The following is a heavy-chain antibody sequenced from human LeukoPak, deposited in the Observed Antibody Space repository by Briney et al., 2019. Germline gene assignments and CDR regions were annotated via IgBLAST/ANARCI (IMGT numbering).Heavy chain of an antibody. CDR3: AGGPSITILGVVIYYYYYMDV. CDR2: INTNTGNP. V-gene: IGHV7-4-1*02. Sequence: ASVKVSCKASGYTFTSYATNWVRQAPGQGLEWMGWINTNTGNPTYAQRFTGRFVFSLDTSVSTAYLQISSPKGEATAVYYCAGGPSITILGVVIYYYYYMDVSGKRATVTVSS. D-gene: IGHD3-3*01. J-gene: IGHJ6*03. CDR1: GYTFTSYA.